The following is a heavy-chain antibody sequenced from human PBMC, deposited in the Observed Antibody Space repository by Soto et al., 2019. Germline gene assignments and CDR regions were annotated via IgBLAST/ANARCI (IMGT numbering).Heavy chain of an antibody. D-gene: IGHD7-27*01. J-gene: IGHJ4*02. Sequence: SEALSLTCTVSGYSIITDYWRWIRQSPGKGLEWIGFIYYGGSTNYNPSLKSRVTISVDTPKNQFSLKLSSVTAADTAVYYCAKNWNWGSLVHWGQGTLVTVS. CDR1: GYSIITDY. CDR2: IYYGGST. V-gene: IGHV4-59*08. CDR3: AKNWNWGSLVH.